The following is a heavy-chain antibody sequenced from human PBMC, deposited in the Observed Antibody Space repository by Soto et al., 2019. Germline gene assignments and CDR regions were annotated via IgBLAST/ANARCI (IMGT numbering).Heavy chain of an antibody. CDR2: IYPGDSET. D-gene: IGHD4-4*01. J-gene: IGHJ4*02. CDR1: GYNFVRHW. CDR3: ARALNYSNYDF. Sequence: PGESLKIPCEVSGYNFVRHWIAWVRQMPGKGLEWMGIIYPGDSETRYSPSFQGQVTISADKSITTAYLQWTSLKASDTAIYYCARALNYSNYDFWGQGTLVTVSS. V-gene: IGHV5-51*01.